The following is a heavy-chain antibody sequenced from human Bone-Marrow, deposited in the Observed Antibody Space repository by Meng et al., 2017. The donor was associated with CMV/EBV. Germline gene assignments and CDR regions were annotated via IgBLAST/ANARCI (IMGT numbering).Heavy chain of an antibody. V-gene: IGHV1-8*01. CDR3: ARDPIDSVSN. CDR2: MNPNSGDT. J-gene: IGHJ4*02. D-gene: IGHD2-15*01. CDR1: GYTFTTYD. Sequence: ASVKVSCKASGYTFTTYDINWVRQATGQGLEWMGWMNPNSGDTGYAQKFQGRVTMTRNTSISTAYMDLSSLRSDDTAVYYCARDPIDSVSNWGQGTLVTVSS.